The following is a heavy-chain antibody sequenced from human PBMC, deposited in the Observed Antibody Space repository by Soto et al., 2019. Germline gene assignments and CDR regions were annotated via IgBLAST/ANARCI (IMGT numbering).Heavy chain of an antibody. CDR1: GGSIDSYY. Sequence: QVQLQESGPGLVKPSETLSLTCTVSGGSIDSYYWSWIRQPPRKGLEYIGYIYYTGATNYNPSLSSRVTISLDTSRCQFSLILTSVTAADTAVYYCARGFCSGGSCFWFDPWGQGTLVTVSS. J-gene: IGHJ5*02. CDR3: ARGFCSGGSCFWFDP. D-gene: IGHD2-15*01. V-gene: IGHV4-59*01. CDR2: IYYTGAT.